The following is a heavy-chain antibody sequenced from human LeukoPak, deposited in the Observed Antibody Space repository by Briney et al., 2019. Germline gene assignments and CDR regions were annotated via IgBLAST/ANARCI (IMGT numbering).Heavy chain of an antibody. J-gene: IGHJ4*02. CDR3: ARVPECSSTSCYLEPPDY. CDR2: IYTSGST. D-gene: IGHD2-2*01. Sequence: SETLFLTCTVSGGSINSYYWSWIRQPAGKGLEGIGRIYTSGSTNYNPSLKSRVTMSVDTSKNQFSLKLSSVTAADTAVYYCARVPECSSTSCYLEPPDYWGQGTLVTVSS. CDR1: GGSINSYY. V-gene: IGHV4-4*07.